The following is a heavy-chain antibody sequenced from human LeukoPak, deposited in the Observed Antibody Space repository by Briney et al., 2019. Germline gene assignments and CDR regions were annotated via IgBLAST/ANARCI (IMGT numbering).Heavy chain of an antibody. CDR2: INHSGST. V-gene: IGHV4-34*01. Sequence: SETLSLTCAVYGGSFSGYYWSWIRQPPGKGLDWIGEINHSGSTNYNPSLKSRVTISVDTSKNQFSLKLSSVTAADTAVYYCAREGRAYYDYVWGSYRSHYFDYWGQGTLVTVSS. D-gene: IGHD3-16*02. J-gene: IGHJ4*02. CDR3: AREGRAYYDYVWGSYRSHYFDY. CDR1: GGSFSGYY.